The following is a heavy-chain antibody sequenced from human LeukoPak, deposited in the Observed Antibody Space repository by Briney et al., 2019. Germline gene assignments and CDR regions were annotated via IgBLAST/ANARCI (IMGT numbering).Heavy chain of an antibody. CDR3: ARGDDYDNSQEYYFDY. Sequence: GGSLRLSCAASGFTFSSYSMNWVRQAPGKGLEWVSSISSSSSYIYYADSVKGRFTISRDNAKNSLYLQMNSLRAEDTAVYYCARGDDYDNSQEYYFDYWGQGTLVTVSS. CDR1: GFTFSSYS. J-gene: IGHJ4*02. CDR2: ISSSSSYI. D-gene: IGHD3-22*01. V-gene: IGHV3-21*01.